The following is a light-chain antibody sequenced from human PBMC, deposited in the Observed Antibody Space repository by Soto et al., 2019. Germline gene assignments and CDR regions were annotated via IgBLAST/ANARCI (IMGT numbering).Light chain of an antibody. Sequence: EIVLTQSPGPLSLSPGERATLSCRASQSVSSSYLACYQQKPGQAPRLLIYGASSRATGIPDRFSGSGSGTDFTLTISRLEPEDFAVYYCQQYGSSKGTFGQGTKV. J-gene: IGKJ1*01. CDR1: QSVSSSY. V-gene: IGKV3-20*01. CDR3: QQYGSSKGT. CDR2: GAS.